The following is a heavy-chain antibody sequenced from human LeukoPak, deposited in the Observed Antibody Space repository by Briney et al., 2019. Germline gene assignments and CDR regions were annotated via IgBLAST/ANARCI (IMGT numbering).Heavy chain of an antibody. D-gene: IGHD3-10*01. V-gene: IGHV4-34*01. CDR3: ARGRSSMVRGYYYYYMDV. Sequence: SETLSLACAVYGGSFSGYYWSWIRQPPGKGLEWIGEINHSGSTDYNPSLRSRVTISVDTSKNQFSLKLSSVTAADTAVYYCARGRSSMVRGYYYYYMDVWGKGTTVTISS. CDR1: GGSFSGYY. J-gene: IGHJ6*03. CDR2: INHSGST.